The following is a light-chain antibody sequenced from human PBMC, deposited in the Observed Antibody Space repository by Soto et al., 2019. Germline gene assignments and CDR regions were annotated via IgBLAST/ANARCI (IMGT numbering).Light chain of an antibody. Sequence: DIQMTQSPSSLSASVGDRVTITCRASQSITNYLNWYQHKPGKAPKLLVYAASSLQSGVPSRFSGSGSGTDFTLTISSLQPEDFATYFCQQRHNMPFTFGPGTKVDIK. CDR1: QSITNY. J-gene: IGKJ3*01. V-gene: IGKV1-39*01. CDR3: QQRHNMPFT. CDR2: AAS.